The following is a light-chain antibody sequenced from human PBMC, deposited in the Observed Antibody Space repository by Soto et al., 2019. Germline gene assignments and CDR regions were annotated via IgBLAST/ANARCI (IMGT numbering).Light chain of an antibody. CDR3: QQRSNWPPIT. J-gene: IGKJ5*01. CDR2: DAS. V-gene: IGKV3-11*01. Sequence: DIVLTQSPATLSLSPGERATLSCRASQSVSSYLAWYQQKPGQAPRLLIYDASNRATGIPARFSGSGSGTDFTLTISSLEPEDFAVYYCQQRSNWPPITFGQGTRPEIK. CDR1: QSVSSY.